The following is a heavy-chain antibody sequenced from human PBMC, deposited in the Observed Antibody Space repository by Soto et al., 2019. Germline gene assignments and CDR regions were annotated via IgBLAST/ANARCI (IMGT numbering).Heavy chain of an antibody. CDR3: ASGFYSYGSDYFDY. V-gene: IGHV4-4*02. J-gene: IGHJ4*02. D-gene: IGHD5-18*01. CDR2: IYDTGST. Sequence: SETLSLTCTVSGGSINSYNWWSWVRQPPGKGLEWIGEIYDTGSTTYNPSLKSRITMSVDKSKNQFSLRLSSVTAADTAVYYCASGFYSYGSDYFDYWVQGTLVTVSS. CDR1: GGSINSYNW.